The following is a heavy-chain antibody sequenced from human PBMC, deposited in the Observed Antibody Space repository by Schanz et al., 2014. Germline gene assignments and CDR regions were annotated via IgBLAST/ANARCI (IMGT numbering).Heavy chain of an antibody. CDR1: GFTFSSYA. D-gene: IGHD2-15*01. CDR2: SSASGGST. CDR3: AKARRKSNCSGGRCFHYSYYGMDV. J-gene: IGHJ6*02. Sequence: EGQLLESGGGLIQPGGSLRLSCAASGFTFSSYAMSWVRQAPGKGLEWVSTSSASGGSTYYAGSVKGRFTISRDNSKNILYLQMNSLRAEDTAVYYCAKARRKSNCSGGRCFHYSYYGMDVWGQGTTVTVSS. V-gene: IGHV3-23*01.